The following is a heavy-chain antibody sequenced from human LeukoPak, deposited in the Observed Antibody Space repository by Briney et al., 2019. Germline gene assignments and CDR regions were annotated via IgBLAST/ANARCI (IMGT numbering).Heavy chain of an antibody. CDR1: GGSISSYY. CDR3: ARHIRVVITTDAFDI. CDR2: IYYSGST. D-gene: IGHD3-22*01. V-gene: IGHV4-59*08. Sequence: KPSETLSLTCTVSGGSISSYYWSWIRQPPGKGLEWIGYIYYSGSTNYNPSLKSRVAISVDTSKNQFSLKLSSVTAADTAVYYCARHIRVVITTDAFDIWGQGTMVTVSS. J-gene: IGHJ3*02.